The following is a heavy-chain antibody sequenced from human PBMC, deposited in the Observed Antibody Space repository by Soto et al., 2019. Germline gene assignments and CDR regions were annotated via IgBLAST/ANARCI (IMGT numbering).Heavy chain of an antibody. CDR3: ARHRRVYSGYDPFDY. Sequence: PHSHPNTVSGGNIINYCGSCIRQPTGKGLEWIGYIYYSGSTNYNPSLKSRVTISVDTSKNQFSLKLSSVTAADTAVYYCARHRRVYSGYDPFDYWGRGPWAPCPQ. CDR1: GGNIINYC. D-gene: IGHD5-12*01. J-gene: IGHJ4*02. V-gene: IGHV4-59*08. CDR2: IYYSGST.